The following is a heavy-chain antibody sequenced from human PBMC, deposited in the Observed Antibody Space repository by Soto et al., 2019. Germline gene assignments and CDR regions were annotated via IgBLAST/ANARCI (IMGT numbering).Heavy chain of an antibody. CDR2: ISYDGSNK. Sequence: VQLVESGGGVVQPGRSLRLSCAASGFTFSSYAMHWVRQAPGKGLEWVAVISYDGSNKYYADSVKGRFTITRDNSKNTLYLQMHSLRAEDTAVYYCARDPLGYCSSTSCYDLDYWGQGTLVTVSS. V-gene: IGHV3-30-3*01. J-gene: IGHJ4*02. D-gene: IGHD2-2*01. CDR1: GFTFSSYA. CDR3: ARDPLGYCSSTSCYDLDY.